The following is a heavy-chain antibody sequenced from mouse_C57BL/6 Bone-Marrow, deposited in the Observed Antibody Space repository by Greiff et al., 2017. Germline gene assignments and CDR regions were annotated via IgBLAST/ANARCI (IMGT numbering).Heavy chain of an antibody. J-gene: IGHJ3*01. CDR1: GFSLTSYG. CDR3: ARFHREFAY. V-gene: IGHV2-2*01. CDR2: IWSGGST. Sequence: VKLMESGPGLVQPSQSLSITCTVSGFSLTSYGVHWVRQSPGKGLEWLGVIWSGGSTDYNAAFISRLSISKDNSKSQVFFKMNSLQADDTAIYYCARFHREFAYWGQGTLVTVSA.